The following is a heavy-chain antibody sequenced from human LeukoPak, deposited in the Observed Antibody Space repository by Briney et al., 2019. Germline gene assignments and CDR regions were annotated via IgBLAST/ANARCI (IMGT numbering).Heavy chain of an antibody. V-gene: IGHV3-74*01. J-gene: IGHJ4*02. Sequence: PGGSLRLSCAASGFTFSSYWMHWVRQAPGKGLVWVSRINGDGSSTAYADSVKGRFTISRDNAKNSLYLQMNSLRAEDTAVYYCARDKYTNSWSGSNFDHWGQGTLVTVSS. CDR1: GFTFSSYW. D-gene: IGHD6-13*01. CDR2: INGDGSST. CDR3: ARDKYTNSWSGSNFDH.